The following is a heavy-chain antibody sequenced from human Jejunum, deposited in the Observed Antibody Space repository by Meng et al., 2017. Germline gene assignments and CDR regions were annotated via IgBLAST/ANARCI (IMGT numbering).Heavy chain of an antibody. CDR2: IRPSGSIT. CDR3: ARDHSRSGDWNGLLFNP. D-gene: IGHD2-21*02. J-gene: IGHJ5*02. CDR1: GHSPSDNY. V-gene: IGHV1-46*01. Sequence: ADGERACASVKRCGRISGHSPSDNYMHWVRQAPGQGLEWIGPIRPSGSITRYAESVQGRVTMPRETSASTFYMEVSSLSSEETSIYYCARDHSRSGDWNGLLFNPWGQGTLVTVSS.